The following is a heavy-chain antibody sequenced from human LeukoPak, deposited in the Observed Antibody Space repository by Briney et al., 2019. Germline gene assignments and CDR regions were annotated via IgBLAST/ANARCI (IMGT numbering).Heavy chain of an antibody. Sequence: SETLSLTCAVYGGSFSGYYWSWIRQPPGKGLEWIGEINHSGSTNYNPSLKSRVTISVDTSKNQFSLKLSSVTAADTAVYYCARHVRGSWRIIKRSYYYYYMDVWGKGTTVTISS. CDR2: INHSGST. D-gene: IGHD6-13*01. CDR3: ARHVRGSWRIIKRSYYYYYMDV. J-gene: IGHJ6*03. V-gene: IGHV4-34*01. CDR1: GGSFSGYY.